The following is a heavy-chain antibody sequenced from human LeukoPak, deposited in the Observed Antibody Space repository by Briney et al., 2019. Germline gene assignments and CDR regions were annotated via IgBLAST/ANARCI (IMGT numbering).Heavy chain of an antibody. D-gene: IGHD4-17*01. CDR1: GGSISSSNW. Sequence: PSETLSLTCAVSGGSISSSNWWSWVRQPPGKGLEWIGEIYRSGSTNYNPSLKSRVTISVDKSKNQFSLKLSSVTAADTAVYYCARDHGDYVAFDIWGQGTMVTVSS. V-gene: IGHV4-4*02. J-gene: IGHJ3*02. CDR3: ARDHGDYVAFDI. CDR2: IYRSGST.